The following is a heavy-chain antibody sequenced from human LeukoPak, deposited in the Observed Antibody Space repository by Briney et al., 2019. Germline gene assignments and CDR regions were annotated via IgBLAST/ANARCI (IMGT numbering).Heavy chain of an antibody. CDR3: AKSIVGATGDAFDI. Sequence: GRSLRLSCAASGFTFSDYGMHWVRQAPGKGLEWVAVISFDGSNKYYADSVKGRFTISRDNSKNTLYLQMNSLRAEDTAVYYCAKSIVGATGDAFDIWGQGTMVTVSS. V-gene: IGHV3-30*18. D-gene: IGHD1-26*01. CDR2: ISFDGSNK. CDR1: GFTFSDYG. J-gene: IGHJ3*02.